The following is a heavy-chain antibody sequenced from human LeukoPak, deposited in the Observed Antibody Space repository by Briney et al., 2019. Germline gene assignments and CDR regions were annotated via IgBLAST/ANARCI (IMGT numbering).Heavy chain of an antibody. CDR3: AKQSPYGGRFGVDDD. CDR1: GFTVSSNY. V-gene: IGHV3-23*01. CDR2: ITGSGGTT. D-gene: IGHD1-26*01. J-gene: IGHJ4*02. Sequence: GGSLRLSCAASGFTVSSNYMSWVRQAPGKGLEWVSTITGSGGTTYYADSVKGRFTISRDNSKNTLYLQMNDLRPEDTAVYSCAKQSPYGGRFGVDDDWGRGTLVTVSS.